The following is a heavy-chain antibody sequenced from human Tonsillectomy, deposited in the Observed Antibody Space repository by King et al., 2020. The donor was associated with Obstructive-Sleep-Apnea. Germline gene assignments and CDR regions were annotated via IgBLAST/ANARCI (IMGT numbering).Heavy chain of an antibody. Sequence: VQLVESGGGLVQPGGSLRLSCAASEFTFSNCWMTWVRQAPGKGLEWIANINQDGSEKYYVDSVKGRFTISRDNAKKSLYLQMNSLRAEDTAVYYCVSTKIVATIIDDWGQGTLVTVST. V-gene: IGHV3-7*01. CDR2: INQDGSEK. CDR3: VSTKIVATIIDD. D-gene: IGHD5-12*01. CDR1: EFTFSNCW. J-gene: IGHJ4*02.